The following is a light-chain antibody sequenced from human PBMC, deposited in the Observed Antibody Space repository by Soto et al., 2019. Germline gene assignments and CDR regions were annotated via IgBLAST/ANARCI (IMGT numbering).Light chain of an antibody. V-gene: IGLV2-14*01. J-gene: IGLJ1*01. CDR3: SSCTTTSTYV. Sequence: QSVLTQPASVSGSPGQSITISCTGTSSDVGGYDYVSWYQQHPGKAPNFVIYEVTNRPSGVSHRFSGSKSGNTASLTISGLQAEDEADYYCSSCTTTSTYVFGTGTKVTVL. CDR1: SSDVGGYDY. CDR2: EVT.